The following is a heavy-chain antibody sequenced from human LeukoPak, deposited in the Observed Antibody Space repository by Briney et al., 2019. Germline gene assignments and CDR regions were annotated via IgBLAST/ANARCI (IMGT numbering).Heavy chain of an antibody. CDR2: INPNSGGT. J-gene: IGHJ5*02. V-gene: IGHV1-2*02. CDR1: GYTFTGYY. CDR3: ARAPYSSSWYGCCWFDP. D-gene: IGHD6-13*01. Sequence: ASVKVSCKASGYTFTGYYMHWVRQAPGQGLEWMGWINPNSGGTNYAQKLQGRVTMTTDTSTSTAYMELRSRRSDDTAVYYCARAPYSSSWYGCCWFDPWGQGTLVTVSS.